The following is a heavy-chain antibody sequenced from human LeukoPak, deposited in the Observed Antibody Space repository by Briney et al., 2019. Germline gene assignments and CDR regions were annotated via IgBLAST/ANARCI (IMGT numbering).Heavy chain of an antibody. D-gene: IGHD1-26*01. Sequence: ASVKVSCKASRYTFTSYFMHSVRHALEQGLEWMGLVTTYSQKFQGRVTMTRDTSTSTVYMDLSSLRSEDTAVYYCARTVGPRGGNWFDPWGKGTLVTVSS. CDR1: RYTFTSYF. V-gene: IGHV1-46*01. J-gene: IGHJ5*02. CDR3: ARTVGPRGGNWFDP. CDR2: VT.